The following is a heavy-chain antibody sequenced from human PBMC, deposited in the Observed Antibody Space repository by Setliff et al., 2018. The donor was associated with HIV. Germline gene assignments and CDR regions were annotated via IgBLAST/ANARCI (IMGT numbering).Heavy chain of an antibody. CDR3: AKDLVYYDSSGDLDY. CDR2: IHWSGGST. D-gene: IGHD3-22*01. Sequence: QAGGSLRLSCAASGFAFSFYAMNWVRQAPGKGLEWVSGIHWSGGSTGYADSVRGRFTISRDNSKNTLSLQVNSLRAEDTAVYYCAKDLVYYDSSGDLDYWGQGTLVTVSS. CDR1: GFAFSFYA. V-gene: IGHV3-23*01. J-gene: IGHJ4*02.